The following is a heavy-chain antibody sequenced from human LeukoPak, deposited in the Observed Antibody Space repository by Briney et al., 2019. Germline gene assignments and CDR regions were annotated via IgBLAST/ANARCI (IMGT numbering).Heavy chain of an antibody. D-gene: IGHD2-2*01. CDR3: ARALKVVPAAISLMVRGNWFDP. Sequence: GGSLRLSCAASGFTFSDYYMSWIRQAPGKGLEWVSYISSSGSTIYYADSVKGRFTISRDNAKNSLYLQMNSLRAEDMAVYYCARALKVVPAAISLMVRGNWFDPWGQGTLVTVSS. CDR1: GFTFSDYY. V-gene: IGHV3-11*01. J-gene: IGHJ5*02. CDR2: ISSSGSTI.